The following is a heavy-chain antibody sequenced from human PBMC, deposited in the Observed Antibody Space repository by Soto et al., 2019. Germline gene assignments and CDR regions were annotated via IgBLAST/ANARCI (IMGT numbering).Heavy chain of an antibody. Sequence: QVQLVQSGAEVKKPGASVKVSCEASGYTFTGYYVHWVRQAPGQGPEWMGWINPNSGATKYAQKFQGRVTMTTDTSIVTAYMELSGLKSDDTALYYCARAGIAAAGSGEYGLDVWGQGTTVTVSS. CDR2: INPNSGAT. D-gene: IGHD6-13*01. CDR1: GYTFTGYY. V-gene: IGHV1-2*02. J-gene: IGHJ6*02. CDR3: ARAGIAAAGSGEYGLDV.